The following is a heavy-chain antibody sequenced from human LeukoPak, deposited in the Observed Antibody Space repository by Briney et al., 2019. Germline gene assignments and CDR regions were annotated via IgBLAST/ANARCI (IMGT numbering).Heavy chain of an antibody. CDR3: ITSNWFDP. Sequence: GASLRLSCAASGFTFSSSAMSWVRQAPGKGLEWVSAISNSGGSTYYTDSVKGRFTISRDNSKNTLYLQMNGLRAEDTAIYYCITSNWFDPWGQGTLVTVSS. CDR1: GFTFSSSA. V-gene: IGHV3-23*01. D-gene: IGHD3-10*01. CDR2: ISNSGGST. J-gene: IGHJ5*02.